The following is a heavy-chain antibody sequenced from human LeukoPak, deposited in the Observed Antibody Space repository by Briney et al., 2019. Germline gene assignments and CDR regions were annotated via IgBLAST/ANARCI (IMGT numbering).Heavy chain of an antibody. CDR2: MSSSSSSM. CDR1: GFTFSSFG. Sequence: PGGSLRLSCAASGFTFSSFGMTWVRQAPGKGLEWVSYMSSSSSSMYYADSVKDRFTISRDNAKNLLYLQMNSLRAEDTAVYYCAKTKYGLPRDYMDVWGKGTTVTVSS. V-gene: IGHV3-48*04. D-gene: IGHD3/OR15-3a*01. CDR3: AKTKYGLPRDYMDV. J-gene: IGHJ6*03.